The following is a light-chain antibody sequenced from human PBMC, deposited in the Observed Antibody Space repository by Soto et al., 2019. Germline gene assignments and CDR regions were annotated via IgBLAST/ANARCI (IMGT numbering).Light chain of an antibody. CDR2: DNN. CDR3: GTWDSSLSAEV. V-gene: IGLV1-51*01. Sequence: QSVLTQPPSVSAAPGQKVTISCSGSSSNIGNNYVSWYQQLPGTAPKLLIYDNNKRPSGIPDRFSGSKSGTSATLGITGLPTGDEADYYCGTWDSSLSAEVFGGGTKVTVL. J-gene: IGLJ2*01. CDR1: SSNIGNNY.